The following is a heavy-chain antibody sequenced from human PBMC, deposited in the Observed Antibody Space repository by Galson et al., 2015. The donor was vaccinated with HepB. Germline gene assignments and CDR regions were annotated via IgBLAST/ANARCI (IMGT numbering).Heavy chain of an antibody. V-gene: IGHV3-9*01. Sequence: SLRLSCAASGFTFDDYAMHWVRQAPGKGLEWVSGISWNSGSIGYADSVKGRFTISRDNAKNSLYMQMNSLRAEDTALYYCAKDLGGAAAGYYYYGMDVWGQGTTVTVSS. CDR3: AKDLGGAAAGYYYYGMDV. CDR1: GFTFDDYA. J-gene: IGHJ6*02. D-gene: IGHD6-13*01. CDR2: ISWNSGSI.